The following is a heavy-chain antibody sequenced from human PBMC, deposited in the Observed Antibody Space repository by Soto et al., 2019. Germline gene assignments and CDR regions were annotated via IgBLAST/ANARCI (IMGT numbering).Heavy chain of an antibody. CDR3: AREGAYYYDSSGYLNGGMDV. J-gene: IGHJ6*02. Sequence: GASVKVSCKASGYTFTGYYMHWVRQAPGQGLEWMGWINPNSGGTNYAQKFQGWVTMTRDTSISTAYMELSRLRSDDTAVYYCAREGAYYYDSSGYLNGGMDVWGQGTTVTVSS. D-gene: IGHD3-22*01. CDR2: INPNSGGT. V-gene: IGHV1-2*04. CDR1: GYTFTGYY.